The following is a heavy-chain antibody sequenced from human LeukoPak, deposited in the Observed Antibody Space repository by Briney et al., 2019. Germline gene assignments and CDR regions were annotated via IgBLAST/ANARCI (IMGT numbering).Heavy chain of an antibody. Sequence: PGGSLRLSCAASRFTFRDYYMSWIRQAPGKGLEWVSYISSSGSTICYADSVKGRFTISRDNAKNSLYLQLNTLRAEDTAVYYCARVSMVYADPGEYEDYWGQGTLVTVSS. D-gene: IGHD2-8*01. CDR2: ISSSGSTI. CDR1: RFTFRDYY. V-gene: IGHV3-11*04. J-gene: IGHJ4*02. CDR3: ARVSMVYADPGEYEDY.